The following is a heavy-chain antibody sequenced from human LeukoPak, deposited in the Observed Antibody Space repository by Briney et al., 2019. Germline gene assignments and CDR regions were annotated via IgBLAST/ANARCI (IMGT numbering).Heavy chain of an antibody. CDR1: GFTLSDYW. D-gene: IGHD2-8*01. V-gene: IGHV3-7*03. CDR2: IKQDGSEK. CDR3: GRRRGMGSLDY. J-gene: IGHJ4*02. Sequence: GGSLRLSCAASGFTLSDYWIHWVRQAPGKGLEWVANIKQDGSEKNCVDSVRGRFTISRDNAKNSLYLQMNSLRAEDTAVYYCGRRRGMGSLDYWGQGTLVTVSS.